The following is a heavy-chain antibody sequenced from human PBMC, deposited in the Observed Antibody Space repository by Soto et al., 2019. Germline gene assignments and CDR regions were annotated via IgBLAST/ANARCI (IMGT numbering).Heavy chain of an antibody. J-gene: IGHJ4*02. D-gene: IGHD3-10*01. CDR3: VREPDRGLTTACSAFDY. Sequence: GGSLRLSCSASGFTFSSYVMYWVRQAPGKGLEYVSAISGNGGSTYYPDSVKGRFTISRDNSKNTLYPQMSSLRAEDTAVYYCVREPDRGLTTACSAFDYWGQGTLVTVSS. CDR1: GFTFSSYV. V-gene: IGHV3-64D*08. CDR2: ISGNGGST.